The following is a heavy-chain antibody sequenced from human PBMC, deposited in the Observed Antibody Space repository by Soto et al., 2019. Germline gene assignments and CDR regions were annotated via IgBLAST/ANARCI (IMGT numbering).Heavy chain of an antibody. CDR1: GYTFTSYA. V-gene: IGHV1-3*01. CDR2: INAGNGNT. D-gene: IGHD3-10*01. Sequence: GGSLRLSCAASGYTFTSYAMHWVRQAPGQRLEWMGWINAGNGNTKYSQKFQGRVTITRDTSASTAYMELSSLRSEDTAVYYCAGGNGSGSYYFDYWGQGTLVTVSS. J-gene: IGHJ4*02. CDR3: AGGNGSGSYYFDY.